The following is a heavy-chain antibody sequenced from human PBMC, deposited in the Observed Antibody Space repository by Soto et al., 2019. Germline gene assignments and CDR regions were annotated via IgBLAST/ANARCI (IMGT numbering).Heavy chain of an antibody. CDR3: ARGRTGGPNFDY. J-gene: IGHJ4*02. D-gene: IGHD1-1*01. CDR1: GYTFTSYD. CDR2: MNPNSGNT. Sequence: ASVKVSCKSSGYTFTSYDINWVRQATGQGLEWMGWMNPNSGNTGYAQKFQGRVTMTRNTSISTAYMELSSLRSEDTAVYYCARGRTGGPNFDYWGQGTLVTVSS. V-gene: IGHV1-8*01.